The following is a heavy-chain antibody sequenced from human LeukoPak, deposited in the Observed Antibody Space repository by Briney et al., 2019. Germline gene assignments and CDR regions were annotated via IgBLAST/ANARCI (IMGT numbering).Heavy chain of an antibody. CDR2: ISSSGSTI. J-gene: IGHJ4*02. Sequence: LPGGSLRLSCAASGFTFSSYEMNWVRQAPGKGLEWVSDISSSGSTIYYADSVEGRFTISRDNVKSSLYLQMNSVRDEDTAMYYCARVGNLAAPGSFDHWGQGTLVTVSS. V-gene: IGHV3-48*03. CDR1: GFTFSSYE. D-gene: IGHD6-13*01. CDR3: ARVGNLAAPGSFDH.